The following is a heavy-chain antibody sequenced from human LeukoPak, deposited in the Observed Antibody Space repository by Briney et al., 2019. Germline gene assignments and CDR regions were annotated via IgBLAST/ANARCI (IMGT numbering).Heavy chain of an antibody. CDR2: IAYDGSRA. D-gene: IGHD3-16*01. V-gene: IGHV3-33*01. J-gene: IGHJ5*02. CDR1: GFTFGGYG. CDR3: ARVVDYGWFDP. Sequence: PGRSLRLSCAGSGFTFGGYGMHWFRQTPGKGLEWVAVIAYDGSRAFYADSVKGRFTISRDNAKNSLYLQMNSVRDEDTAVYYCARVVDYGWFDPWGQGTLVAVSS.